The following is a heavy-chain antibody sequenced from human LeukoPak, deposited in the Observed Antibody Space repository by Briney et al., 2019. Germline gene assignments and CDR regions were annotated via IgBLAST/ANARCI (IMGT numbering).Heavy chain of an antibody. Sequence: GGSLRLSCAASGFTFDDYAMHWVRQAPGKGLEWVSGISWNSGSIGYADSVKGRFTTSRDNAKNSLYLQMNSLRAEDTALYYCAKDSGSYSSNAEYFQHWGQGTLVTVSS. CDR3: AKDSGSYSSNAEYFQH. J-gene: IGHJ1*01. V-gene: IGHV3-9*01. D-gene: IGHD1-26*01. CDR2: ISWNSGSI. CDR1: GFTFDDYA.